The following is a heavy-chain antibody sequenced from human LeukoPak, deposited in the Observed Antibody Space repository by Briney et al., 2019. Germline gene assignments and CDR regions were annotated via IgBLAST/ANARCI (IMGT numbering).Heavy chain of an antibody. CDR2: INHSGST. V-gene: IGHV4-34*01. D-gene: IGHD5/OR15-5a*01. J-gene: IGHJ5*02. CDR3: ARQVSTWFDP. CDR1: GGSFSGYY. Sequence: SETLSLTCAVYGGSFSGYYWSWIRQPPGKGLEWIGEINHSGSTNYNPSLTSRVTISVDTSKNQFSLKLSSVTAADTAVYYCARQVSTWFDPWGQGTLVTVSS.